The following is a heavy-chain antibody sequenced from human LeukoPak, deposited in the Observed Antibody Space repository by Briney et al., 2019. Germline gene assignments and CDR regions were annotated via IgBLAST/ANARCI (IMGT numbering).Heavy chain of an antibody. J-gene: IGHJ4*02. D-gene: IGHD3-10*01. CDR1: GFTFNTYG. Sequence: GGSLRLSCAASGFTFNTYGMHWVRQAPGKGLEWMAFIRYDGGNKYYADSVKGRFTISRDNSKNTLYLQMNSLRVEDTAVYYCAKVMASWFGEFDYWGQGTLVTVSS. CDR2: IRYDGGNK. V-gene: IGHV3-30*02. CDR3: AKVMASWFGEFDY.